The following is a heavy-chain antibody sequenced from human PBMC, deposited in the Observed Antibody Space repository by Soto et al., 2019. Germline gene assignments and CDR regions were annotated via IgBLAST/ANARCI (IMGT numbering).Heavy chain of an antibody. Sequence: GESLKISCKGSGYSFTSYWIGWVRQMPGKGLEWMGIIYPGDSETRYSPSFQGQVTISADKSISTAYLQWSSLKASDTAMYYCARGGYCSSTSCYYYYGMDVWGQGTTVTVSS. CDR3: ARGGYCSSTSCYYYYGMDV. CDR1: GYSFTSYW. D-gene: IGHD2-2*01. CDR2: IYPGDSET. V-gene: IGHV5-51*01. J-gene: IGHJ6*02.